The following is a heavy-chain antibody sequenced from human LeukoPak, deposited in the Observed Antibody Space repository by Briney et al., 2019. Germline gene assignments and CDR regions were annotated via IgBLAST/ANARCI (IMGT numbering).Heavy chain of an antibody. CDR2: IYQSGST. J-gene: IGHJ5*02. CDR3: ARVIYCSGGSCYDGAWFDP. CDR1: GGSISSGYY. D-gene: IGHD2-15*01. V-gene: IGHV4-38-2*02. Sequence: SETLSLTCTVSGGSISSGYYWGWIRQPPGKGLEWIGSIYQSGSTYYNPSLKSRVTISVDTSKNQFSLKLISVTAADTAVYYCARVIYCSGGSCYDGAWFDPWGQGTLVTVSS.